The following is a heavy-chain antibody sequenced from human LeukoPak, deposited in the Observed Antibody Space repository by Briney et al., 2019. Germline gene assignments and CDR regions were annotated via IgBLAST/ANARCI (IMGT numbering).Heavy chain of an antibody. CDR3: ASQIVVVPAANFRPVDY. Sequence: GGSLRLSCAASGFTFDDYAMNWVRQAPGKGLEWVSSISSSSSYIYYADSVKGRFTISRDNAKNSLYLQMNSLRAEDTAVYYCASQIVVVPAANFRPVDYWGQGTLVTVSS. CDR2: ISSSSSYI. CDR1: GFTFDDYA. J-gene: IGHJ4*02. V-gene: IGHV3-21*01. D-gene: IGHD2-2*01.